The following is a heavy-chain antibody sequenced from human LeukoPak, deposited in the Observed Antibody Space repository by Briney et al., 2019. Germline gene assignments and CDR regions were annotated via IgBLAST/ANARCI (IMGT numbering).Heavy chain of an antibody. CDR1: LFTFSGSA. CDR3: TTRGMTTVTARDY. D-gene: IGHD4-17*01. V-gene: IGHV3-73*01. J-gene: IGHJ4*02. CDR2: IRSKANSYAT. Sequence: PGGSLKLSCAASLFTFSGSAMHGLRQASGKGLEWVGRIRSKANSYATAYAASVKGRFTISRDDSKNTAYLQMNSLKTEDTAVYYCTTRGMTTVTARDYWGQGTLVTVSS.